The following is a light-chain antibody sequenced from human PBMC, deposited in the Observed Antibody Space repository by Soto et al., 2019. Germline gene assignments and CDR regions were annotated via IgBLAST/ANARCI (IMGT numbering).Light chain of an antibody. Sequence: DIQLTQSPSFLSASVGDRVTITCRASQGISSYLAWYQQKPGKAPKLLIYAASTLQSGVPSRFSGSGSGTEFTLTISSLQPEDFAVYYCQQYNNWPTFGQGTRLEIK. CDR3: QQYNNWPT. CDR1: QGISSY. V-gene: IGKV1-9*01. CDR2: AAS. J-gene: IGKJ5*01.